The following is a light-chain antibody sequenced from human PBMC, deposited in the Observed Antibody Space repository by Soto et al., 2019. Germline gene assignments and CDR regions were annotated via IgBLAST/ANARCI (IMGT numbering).Light chain of an antibody. CDR1: NIGNKR. CDR3: QVWDIMTDNYV. J-gene: IGLJ1*01. CDR2: YDS. V-gene: IGLV3-21*04. Sequence: SYELTQPPSVSVAPEKTATITCGGNNIGNKRVHWYRQKPGQAPVLLISYDSDRPSGIPARFSGSNSENTATLTISRVEAGDEADYYCQVWDIMTDNYVFGSGTKVTVL.